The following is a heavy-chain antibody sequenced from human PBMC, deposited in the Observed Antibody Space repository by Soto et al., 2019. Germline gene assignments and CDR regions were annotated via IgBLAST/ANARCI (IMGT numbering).Heavy chain of an antibody. D-gene: IGHD5-12*01. Sequence: PGESLKISCKGSGYSFTSYWIGWVRQMPGKGLEWMGIIYPGDSDTRYSPSFQGQVTISADKSISTAYLQWSSLKASDTAMYYCARQPISGYDFGGQFDYWGQGTLVTVSS. CDR2: IYPGDSDT. V-gene: IGHV5-51*01. CDR3: ARQPISGYDFGGQFDY. J-gene: IGHJ4*02. CDR1: GYSFTSYW.